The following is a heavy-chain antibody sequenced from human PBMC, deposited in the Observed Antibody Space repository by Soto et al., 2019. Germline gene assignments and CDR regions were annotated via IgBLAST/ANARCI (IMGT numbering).Heavy chain of an antibody. D-gene: IGHD3-10*01. CDR2: LNAGNGNT. J-gene: IGHJ6*02. V-gene: IGHV1-3*01. Sequence: ASVKVSCKASGYTFTDNAMYWVRQAPGQRLEWMGCLNAGNGNTKYSQKFQGRVTFTWDTSASTAYMELSSLTSEDTAVYYCAREAWITDYYYYGMDVWGQGTTVTV. CDR1: GYTFTDNA. CDR3: AREAWITDYYYYGMDV.